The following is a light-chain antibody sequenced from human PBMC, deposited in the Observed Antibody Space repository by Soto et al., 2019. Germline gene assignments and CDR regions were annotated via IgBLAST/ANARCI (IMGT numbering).Light chain of an antibody. CDR2: DVS. CDR3: QQYDSYSWT. J-gene: IGKJ1*01. V-gene: IGKV1-5*01. Sequence: DIAMTQSPSTLSASVGDRVTITCRASQSISSWLYWYQQKPGKSPKLLIYDVSSLESGVPSRFSGSGSGTEFTLTISSLEPEDFGPYYCQQYDSYSWTFGQGTKVEIK. CDR1: QSISSW.